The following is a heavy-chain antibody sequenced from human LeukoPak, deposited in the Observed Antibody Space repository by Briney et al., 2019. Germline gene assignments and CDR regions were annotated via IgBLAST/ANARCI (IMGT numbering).Heavy chain of an antibody. CDR3: ARVRGSGWYLDAFDI. J-gene: IGHJ3*02. D-gene: IGHD6-19*01. CDR1: GFTFSSYA. Sequence: PGGSLRLSCAASGFTFSSYAMHWVRQAPGKGLEWVAVISYDGSNKYYADSVKGRFTISRDNSKNTLYLQMNSLRAEDTAVYYCARVRGSGWYLDAFDIWGQGTMVTVSS. CDR2: ISYDGSNK. V-gene: IGHV3-30-3*01.